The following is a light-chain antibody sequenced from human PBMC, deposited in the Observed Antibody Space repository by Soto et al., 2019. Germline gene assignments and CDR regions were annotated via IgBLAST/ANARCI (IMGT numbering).Light chain of an antibody. Sequence: QSVLTQPASVSGSPGQSITISCTGTSSDVGSYNLVSWYQQHPGKAPKLMIYEGSKRPSGVSNRFSGSKSGNTASLTISGLQAEDEADYYCSSYAGSNSPFVFGSGTKLTVL. J-gene: IGLJ1*01. V-gene: IGLV2-14*02. CDR3: SSYAGSNSPFV. CDR1: SSDVGSYNL. CDR2: EGS.